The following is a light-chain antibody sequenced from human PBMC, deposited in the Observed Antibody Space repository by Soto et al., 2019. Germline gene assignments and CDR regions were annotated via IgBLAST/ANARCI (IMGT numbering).Light chain of an antibody. CDR2: DAS. V-gene: IGKV3-11*01. CDR1: QSVSTY. Sequence: ETVLTQSPAILSLSPGERATLSCRASQSVSTYLAWYQQKPGQAPRLLIYDASNRATGIPTRFSGSGSGTDFTLTISSLEPEDFAVYYCQQRSNWPGTFGQGTKPEI. J-gene: IGKJ2*01. CDR3: QQRSNWPGT.